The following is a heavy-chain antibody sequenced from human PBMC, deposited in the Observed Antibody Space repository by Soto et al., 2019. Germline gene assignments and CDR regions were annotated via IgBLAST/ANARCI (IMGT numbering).Heavy chain of an antibody. V-gene: IGHV1-3*01. Sequence: EASVKVSCKASGYTFTSYAMHWVRQAPGQRLEWMGWINAGNGNTKYSQKFQGRVTITRDTSASTAYMELSSLRSEDTAVYYCASSYCSGGSCYDSYYGMDVWGQGTTVTVSS. J-gene: IGHJ6*02. CDR2: INAGNGNT. CDR3: ASSYCSGGSCYDSYYGMDV. CDR1: GYTFTSYA. D-gene: IGHD2-15*01.